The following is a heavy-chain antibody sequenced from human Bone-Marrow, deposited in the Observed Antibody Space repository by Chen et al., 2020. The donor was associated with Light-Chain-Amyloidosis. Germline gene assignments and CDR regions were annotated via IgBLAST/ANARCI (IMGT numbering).Heavy chain of an antibody. CDR3: ARAPEYQLHGGLSWFDP. D-gene: IGHD2-2*01. Sequence: EVQLVESGGGLVKPGGSLRLSCAASGFTFSSYSMNWVRQAPGKGLEWVSSISSSSSYIYYADAVKGRFTISRDNAKNSLYLQMNSLRAEDTAVYYCARAPEYQLHGGLSWFDPWGQGTLVTVSS. V-gene: IGHV3-21*01. CDR2: ISSSSSYI. J-gene: IGHJ5*02. CDR1: GFTFSSYS.